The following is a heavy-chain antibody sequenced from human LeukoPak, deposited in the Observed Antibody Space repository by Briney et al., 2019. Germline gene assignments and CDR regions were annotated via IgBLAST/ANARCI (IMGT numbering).Heavy chain of an antibody. CDR2: IYWNDDK. J-gene: IGHJ4*02. D-gene: IGHD6-13*01. V-gene: IGHV2-5*01. CDR1: GFSLSTSGVG. Sequence: SGPTLVKPTQTLTLTCTFSGFSLSTSGVGVGWIRQPPGKALEWLALIYWNDDKRYSPSLKSRLTITKDTSKNQVVLTMTNMDPVDTATYYCAYTAGYSSSWYFDYWGQGTLVTVSS. CDR3: AYTAGYSSSWYFDY.